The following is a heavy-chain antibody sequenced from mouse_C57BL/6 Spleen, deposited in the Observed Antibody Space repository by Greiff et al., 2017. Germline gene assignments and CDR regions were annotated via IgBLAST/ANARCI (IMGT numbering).Heavy chain of an antibody. CDR1: GYTFTSYW. Sequence: VQLQQPGAELVMPGASVKLSCKASGYTFTSYWMHWVKQRPGQGLEWIGEIDPSDSYTNYNQKFKGKYTLTVDKSSSTAYMQRSSLTSEDSAVYYCARPGTFGYAMDYWGQGTSVTVSS. J-gene: IGHJ4*01. D-gene: IGHD4-1*01. V-gene: IGHV1-69*01. CDR3: ARPGTFGYAMDY. CDR2: IDPSDSYT.